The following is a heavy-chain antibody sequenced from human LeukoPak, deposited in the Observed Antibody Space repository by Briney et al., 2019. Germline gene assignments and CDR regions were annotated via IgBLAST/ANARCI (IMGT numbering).Heavy chain of an antibody. V-gene: IGHV1-58*02. CDR2: IVVGSGNT. D-gene: IGHD1-26*01. CDR1: GFTFTSSA. Sequence: SVKVSCKASGFTFTSSAMQWVRQARGQRLEWIGWIVVGSGNTNYAQKFQERVTITRDMSTSTAYMELSSLRAEDTAVYHCVREVGAPGSFQHWGQGAPVTVSS. CDR3: VREVGAPGSFQH. J-gene: IGHJ1*01.